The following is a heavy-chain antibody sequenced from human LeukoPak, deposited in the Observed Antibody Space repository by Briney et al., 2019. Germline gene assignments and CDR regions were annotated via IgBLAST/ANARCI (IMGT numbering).Heavy chain of an antibody. CDR3: TKDRPGSFDY. D-gene: IGHD1-26*01. Sequence: GGSLRLSCAAAGFTFINDAMCWVRQAPGKGPEWVSFISGNGDSTYYADSVKGRFTVSRDNSKNTLYLQMNSLRGEDTAIYYCTKDRPGSFDYWGQGILVTVSS. CDR1: GFTFINDA. J-gene: IGHJ4*02. CDR2: ISGNGDST. V-gene: IGHV3-23*01.